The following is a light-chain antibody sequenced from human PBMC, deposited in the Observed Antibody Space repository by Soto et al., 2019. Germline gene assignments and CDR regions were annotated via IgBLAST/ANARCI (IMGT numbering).Light chain of an antibody. CDR1: QSFGSS. J-gene: IGKJ1*01. CDR3: HHRSSWPAT. V-gene: IGKV3-11*01. CDR2: DVF. Sequence: ETVLTQSPATLSLSPGERATLSCRASQSFGSSLAWYQQKPGHAPRLLIYDVFIRATGIPARFSGSGSGTDVSLTISNLESEDFAVYYCHHRSSWPATFGQGTRV.